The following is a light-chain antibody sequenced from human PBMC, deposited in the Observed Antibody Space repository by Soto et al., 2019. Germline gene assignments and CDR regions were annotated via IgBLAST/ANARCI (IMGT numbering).Light chain of an antibody. CDR1: RTISSW. CDR2: KAS. Sequence: DIQMTQSPSTLSGSVGDRVTITCRASRTISSWLAWYQHKPGKAPNLLIYKASTLKSGVPSRFSGSGSGTEFTLTISSLQPDDFATYYCQHYNSYSEAFGPGTKVEIK. CDR3: QHYNSYSEA. V-gene: IGKV1-5*03. J-gene: IGKJ1*01.